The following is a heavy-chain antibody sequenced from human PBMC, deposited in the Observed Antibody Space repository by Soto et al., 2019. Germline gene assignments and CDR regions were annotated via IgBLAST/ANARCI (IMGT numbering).Heavy chain of an antibody. Sequence: QVQLVESGGGVVQPGRSLRLSCAASGFTFSSYAMHWVRQAPGKGLEWVAVISYDGSNKYYADSVKGRFTISRDNSKNTLYLPMNSLRAEDTAVYYCARAVSGGNSLWQEDYWGQGTLVTVSS. V-gene: IGHV3-30-3*01. CDR1: GFTFSSYA. CDR2: ISYDGSNK. CDR3: ARAVSGGNSLWQEDY. J-gene: IGHJ4*02. D-gene: IGHD2-21*02.